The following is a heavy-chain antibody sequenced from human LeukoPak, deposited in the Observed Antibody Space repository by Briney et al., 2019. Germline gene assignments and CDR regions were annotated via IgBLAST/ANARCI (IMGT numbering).Heavy chain of an antibody. Sequence: PSETLSLTCTVSGGSIGSSGYYWGWIRQPPGKGLEWIGSIYSSGSTYYNPSLKSRVTISINTSKNQFSLKLNSVTAADTAVYYCAGISLTGYAPISGYFDYWGQGTLVTVSS. CDR2: IYSSGST. J-gene: IGHJ4*02. V-gene: IGHV4-39*07. CDR1: GGSIGSSGYY. CDR3: AGISLTGYAPISGYFDY. D-gene: IGHD3-9*01.